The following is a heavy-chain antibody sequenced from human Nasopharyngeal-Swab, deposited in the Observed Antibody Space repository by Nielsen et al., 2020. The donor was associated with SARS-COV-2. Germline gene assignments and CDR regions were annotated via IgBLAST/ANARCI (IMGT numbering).Heavy chain of an antibody. V-gene: IGHV3-43*01. CDR2: ISWDGGST. J-gene: IGHJ6*02. D-gene: IGHD6-13*01. CDR3: AKDGDGSSWYKWSGYYYGMDV. CDR1: GFTFDDYT. Sequence: GGSLRLSCAASGFTFDDYTMHWVRQAPGKGLEWVSLISWDGGSTYYADSVKGRFTISRDNSKNSLYLQMNSLRTEDTALYYCAKDGDGSSWYKWSGYYYGMDVWGQGTTVTVSS.